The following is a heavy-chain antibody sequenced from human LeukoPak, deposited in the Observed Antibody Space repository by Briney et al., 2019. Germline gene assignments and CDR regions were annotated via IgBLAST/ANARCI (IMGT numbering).Heavy chain of an antibody. J-gene: IGHJ6*02. V-gene: IGHV3-30*18. D-gene: IGHD5-12*01. CDR3: AKDPGRGYSGYVVTRRYYYYGMDV. CDR1: GFTFGSYG. CDR2: ISYDGSNK. Sequence: PGRSLRLSCAASGFTFGSYGMHWVRQAPGKGLEWVAVISYDGSNKYYADSVKGRFTISRDNSKNTLYLQMNSLRAEDTAVYYCAKDPGRGYSGYVVTRRYYYYGMDVWGQGTTVTVSS.